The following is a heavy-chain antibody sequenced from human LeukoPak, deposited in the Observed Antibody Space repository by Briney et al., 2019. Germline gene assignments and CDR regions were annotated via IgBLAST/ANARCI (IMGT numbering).Heavy chain of an antibody. Sequence: ASVKVSCKASGYTFTSYDINWVRQATGQGLEWMGWMNPNSGNTGYAQKFQGRVTMTEDTSTDTAYMELSSLRSEDTAVYYCATAPGRYCSSTSCSNFDYWGQGTLVTVSS. V-gene: IGHV1-8*01. CDR2: MNPNSGNT. D-gene: IGHD2-2*01. CDR1: GYTFTSYD. CDR3: ATAPGRYCSSTSCSNFDY. J-gene: IGHJ4*02.